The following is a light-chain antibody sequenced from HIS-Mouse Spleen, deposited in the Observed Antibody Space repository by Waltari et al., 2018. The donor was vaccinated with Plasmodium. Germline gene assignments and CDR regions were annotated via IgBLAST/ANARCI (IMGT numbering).Light chain of an antibody. Sequence: QSALTQPPSASGSPGQSVTISCTGTTSDLGGYNYLSWYQQHPGKAPKLMIYEVSKRPSGVPDRFSGSKSGNTASLTVSGLQAEDEADYYCSSYAGSNNLVFGGGTKLTVL. CDR2: EVS. CDR3: SSYAGSNNLV. J-gene: IGLJ2*01. CDR1: TSDLGGYNY. V-gene: IGLV2-8*01.